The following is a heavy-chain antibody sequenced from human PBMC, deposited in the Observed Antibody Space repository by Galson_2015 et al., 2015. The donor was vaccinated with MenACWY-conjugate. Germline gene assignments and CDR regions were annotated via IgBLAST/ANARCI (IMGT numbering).Heavy chain of an antibody. J-gene: IGHJ4*02. D-gene: IGHD1-26*01. CDR3: AKSRGASFYFAS. CDR2: LNPGGSST. CDR1: GFIFNTYW. V-gene: IGHV3-74*01. Sequence: SLRLSCAASGFIFNTYWMHWVRHAPGKGLVWVSRLNPGGSSTTYADSVKDRFTISRDNAKNTLYLQMNSLRPEDTAVFYCAKSRGASFYFASWGQGTLVTVSS.